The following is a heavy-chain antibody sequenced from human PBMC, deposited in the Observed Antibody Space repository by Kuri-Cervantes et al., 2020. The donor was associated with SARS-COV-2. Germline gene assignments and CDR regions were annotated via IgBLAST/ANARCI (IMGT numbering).Heavy chain of an antibody. CDR1: GFTFSSYE. J-gene: IGHJ3*02. Sequence: GGSLRLSCAASGFTFSSYEMNWVRQAPGKGLEWVSYISSSGSTIYYADSVKGRFTISRDNAKNSLYLQMNSLRAEDTAVYYCARGVGYSSGLGAFDIWGQGTMVTVSS. V-gene: IGHV3-48*03. CDR3: ARGVGYSSGLGAFDI. CDR2: ISSSGSTI. D-gene: IGHD6-19*01.